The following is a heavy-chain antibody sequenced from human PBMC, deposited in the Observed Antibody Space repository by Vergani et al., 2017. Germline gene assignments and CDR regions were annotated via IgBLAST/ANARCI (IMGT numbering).Heavy chain of an antibody. CDR3: ARGRIAVAGGYFQH. CDR2: INAGNGNT. V-gene: IGHV1-3*01. Sequence: QVQLVQSGAEVKKPGASVKVSCKASGYTFTSYAMHWVRQAPGQRLEWMGWINAGNGNTKYSQKFQGRVTITRDTSASTAYMELSSLRSDDTAVYYCARGRIAVAGGYFQHWGQGTLVTVSS. CDR1: GYTFTSYA. J-gene: IGHJ1*01. D-gene: IGHD6-19*01.